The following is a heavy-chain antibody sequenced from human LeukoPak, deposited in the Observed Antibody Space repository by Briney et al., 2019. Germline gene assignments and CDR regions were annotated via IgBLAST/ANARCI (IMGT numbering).Heavy chain of an antibody. CDR2: IYSGGST. Sequence: PGGSLRLSCAASGFTVSSNYMSWVRQAPGKGLEWVSVIYSGGSTYYADSVKGRFTISRDNSKNTLYLQMNSLRAEDTAVYYCATESNIAAAGVDYWGQGTLVTVSS. V-gene: IGHV3-66*01. J-gene: IGHJ4*02. CDR3: ATESNIAAAGVDY. D-gene: IGHD6-13*01. CDR1: GFTVSSNY.